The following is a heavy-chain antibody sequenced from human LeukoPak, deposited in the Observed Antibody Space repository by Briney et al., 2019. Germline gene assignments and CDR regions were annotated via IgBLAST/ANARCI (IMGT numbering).Heavy chain of an antibody. V-gene: IGHV3-11*01. CDR3: ATINFRPY. CDR1: GFSFSDYY. J-gene: IGHJ4*02. CDR2: IRSGATTI. Sequence: GESLTLSCEASGFSFSDYYMSWIRQPPGKGLEWIAYIRSGATTIYYADSVKGRFTISRDDAKNSLFLQMNSLRAEDTAIYYCATINFRPYWGQGTLVTVSS. D-gene: IGHD1-1*01.